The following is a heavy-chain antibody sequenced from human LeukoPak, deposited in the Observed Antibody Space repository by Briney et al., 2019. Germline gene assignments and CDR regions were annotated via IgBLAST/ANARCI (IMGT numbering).Heavy chain of an antibody. J-gene: IGHJ5*02. Sequence: SETLSLTCTVSGCSISSYYWSWIRQPPGKGLEWIGYIYYSGSTNYNPSLKSRVTISVDTSKNQFSLKLSSVTAADTAVYYCARGSSWYDGYWFDPWGQGTLVTVSS. D-gene: IGHD6-13*01. CDR1: GCSISSYY. CDR3: ARGSSWYDGYWFDP. CDR2: IYYSGST. V-gene: IGHV4-59*01.